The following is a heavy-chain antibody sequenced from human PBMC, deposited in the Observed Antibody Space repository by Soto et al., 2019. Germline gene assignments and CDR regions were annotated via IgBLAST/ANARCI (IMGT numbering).Heavy chain of an antibody. CDR1: GFTFSSYA. V-gene: IGHV3-30-3*01. CDR2: ISNDGNNK. Sequence: QVQVVESGGGVVQPGRSLRLSCAASGFTFSSYAMHWVRQAPGKGLEWVAVISNDGNNKYYEDSVKGRFTSSRDNSKSTLYLQMDSLRAEDTAVYYCAREYQLLTYYFDYWGQGTLVTVSS. J-gene: IGHJ4*02. D-gene: IGHD2-2*01. CDR3: AREYQLLTYYFDY.